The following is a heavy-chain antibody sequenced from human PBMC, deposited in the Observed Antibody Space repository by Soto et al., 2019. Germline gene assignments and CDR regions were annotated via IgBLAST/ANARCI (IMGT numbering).Heavy chain of an antibody. V-gene: IGHV1-69*04. J-gene: IGHJ6*03. CDR3: ARDVYSGSGYYFGYYMDV. CDR1: GGTFSSYT. CDR2: IIPILGIA. D-gene: IGHD5-12*01. Sequence: ASVKVSCKASGGTFSSYTISWVRQAPGQGLEWMGRIIPILGIANYAQKFQGRVTITADKSTSTAYMELSSLRSEDTAVYYCARDVYSGSGYYFGYYMDVWGKGTPVTVSS.